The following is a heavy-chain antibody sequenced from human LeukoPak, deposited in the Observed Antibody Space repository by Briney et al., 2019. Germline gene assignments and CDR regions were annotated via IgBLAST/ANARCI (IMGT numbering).Heavy chain of an antibody. D-gene: IGHD5-18*01. CDR1: GFTFSSYW. J-gene: IGHJ4*02. CDR3: ASHNSYGSY. V-gene: IGHV3-74*01. Sequence: PGGSLRLSCAASGFTFSSYWMNWVRQAPGKGLVWVSRIASDGSSTTYADSVKGRFTISRDNAKNSLYLQMNSLRAEDTAVYYCASHNSYGSYWGQGTLVTVSS. CDR2: IASDGSST.